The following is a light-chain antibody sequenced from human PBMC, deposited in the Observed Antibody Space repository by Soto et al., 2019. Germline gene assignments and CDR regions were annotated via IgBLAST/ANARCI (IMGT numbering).Light chain of an antibody. CDR2: DVS. V-gene: IGLV2-14*01. Sequence: QSALTQPASVSGSPGQSITISCTGTSSDVGGYNYVSWYQQHPGKAPKFMIYDVSNRPSGVSNRFSGSKSGNTASLTISGLQAEDEADYYCSSYTTGTTRQIVFGTGTKVTVL. CDR1: SSDVGGYNY. CDR3: SSYTTGTTRQIV. J-gene: IGLJ1*01.